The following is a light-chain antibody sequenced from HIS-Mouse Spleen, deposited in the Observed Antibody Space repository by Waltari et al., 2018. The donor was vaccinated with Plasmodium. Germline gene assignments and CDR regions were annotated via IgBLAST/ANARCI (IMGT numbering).Light chain of an antibody. CDR2: DVS. V-gene: IGLV2-11*01. Sequence: QSALTQPRSVSGSPGQSVTISCTGTSSDVGGYNYFSWYQQHPGKAPQLMIYDVSKRPSGVPDRFSGSKSGNTASLTISGLQAEDEADYYCCSYAGSYTLVFGGGTKLTVL. J-gene: IGLJ2*01. CDR1: SSDVGGYNY. CDR3: CSYAGSYTLV.